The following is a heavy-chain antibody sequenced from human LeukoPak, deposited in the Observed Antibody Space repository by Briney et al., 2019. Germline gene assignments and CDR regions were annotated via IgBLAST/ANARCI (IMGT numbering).Heavy chain of an antibody. Sequence: GGSLRLSCAASGFTFSDYGMHWVRQAPGKGLEWVAVIWYDGSNKYYADSVKGRFTISRDNSKNTLYLQMNSLRAEDTAVYYCAKEMKPWMHFDYWGQGTLVTVSS. J-gene: IGHJ4*02. CDR1: GFTFSDYG. CDR2: IWYDGSNK. V-gene: IGHV3-30*02. D-gene: IGHD5-12*01. CDR3: AKEMKPWMHFDY.